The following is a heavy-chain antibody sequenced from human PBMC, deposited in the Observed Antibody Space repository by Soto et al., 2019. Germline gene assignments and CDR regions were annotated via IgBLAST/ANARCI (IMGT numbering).Heavy chain of an antibody. D-gene: IGHD5-18*01. CDR2: ISSSSSTI. CDR1: GFTFSSYS. CDR3: ASNSYGYAGGDDY. Sequence: EVQLVESGGGLVQPGGSLRLSCAASGFTFSSYSMNWVRQAPGKGLEWVSYISSSSSTIYYADSVKGRFTISRDNAKNSLYLQMNSLRDEDTAVYYCASNSYGYAGGDDYWGQGTLVTVSS. J-gene: IGHJ4*02. V-gene: IGHV3-48*02.